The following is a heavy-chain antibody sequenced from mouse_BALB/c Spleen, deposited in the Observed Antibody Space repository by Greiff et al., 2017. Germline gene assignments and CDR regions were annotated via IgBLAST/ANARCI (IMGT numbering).Heavy chain of an antibody. J-gene: IGHJ3*01. CDR2: ISDGGSYT. D-gene: IGHD1-1*01. V-gene: IGHV5-4*02. CDR1: GFTFSDYY. Sequence: EVQVVESGGGLVKPGGSLELSCAASGFTFSDYYMYWVRQTPEKRLEWVATISDGGSYTYYPDSVKGRFTISRDNAKNNLYLQMSSLKSEDTAMYYCARERYYYGSSYSFAYWGQGTLVTVSA. CDR3: ARERYYYGSSYSFAY.